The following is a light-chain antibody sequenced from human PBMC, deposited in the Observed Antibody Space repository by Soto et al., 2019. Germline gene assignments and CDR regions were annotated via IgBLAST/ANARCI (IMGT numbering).Light chain of an antibody. CDR2: GAS. CDR3: QHDGSSPPWT. V-gene: IGKV3-20*01. J-gene: IGKJ1*01. CDR1: QSVSSTY. Sequence: EIVLTQSPGTLSLSPGERATLSCRASQSVSSTYLAWYQQKPGQAPRLLIFGASNRATGIPDRFSGSGSGTDFTLTISSLEPEDFALYYCQHDGSSPPWTFGQGTKVEVK.